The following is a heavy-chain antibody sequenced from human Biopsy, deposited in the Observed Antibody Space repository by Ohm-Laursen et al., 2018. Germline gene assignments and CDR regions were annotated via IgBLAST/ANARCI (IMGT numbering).Heavy chain of an antibody. V-gene: IGHV3-48*01. CDR2: ISRSSSTI. Sequence: SLRLSCAASGFTFSTYGVNWVRQAPGKGLEWVSHISRSSSTIYYADSVKGRFTISRDNAKNSLYLQMNSLRAEDTAVYYCARNLWVTPGYQDYWGQGTLVTVSS. J-gene: IGHJ4*02. D-gene: IGHD2-2*01. CDR1: GFTFSTYG. CDR3: ARNLWVTPGYQDY.